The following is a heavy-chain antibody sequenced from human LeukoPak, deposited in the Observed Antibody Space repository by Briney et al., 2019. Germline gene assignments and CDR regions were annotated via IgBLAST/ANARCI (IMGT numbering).Heavy chain of an antibody. CDR2: IIPLFGTA. D-gene: IGHD3-9*01. V-gene: IGHV1-69*01. J-gene: IGHJ4*02. CDR3: ARTPQLRYFDWSYFDY. CDR1: GGTFSSYA. Sequence: SVKVSCKASGGTFSSYAISWVRQAPGQGPEWMGGIIPLFGTANYAQKFQGRVTITADESTSTAYMELSSLRSEDTAVYYCARTPQLRYFDWSYFDYWGQGTLVTVSS.